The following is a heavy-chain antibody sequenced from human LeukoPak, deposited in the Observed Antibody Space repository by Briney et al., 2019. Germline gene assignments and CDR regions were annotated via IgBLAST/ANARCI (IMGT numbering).Heavy chain of an antibody. CDR1: GFVFNDYW. D-gene: IGHD3-10*01. V-gene: IGHV3-74*01. J-gene: IGHJ4*02. Sequence: PGGSLRLSCAASGFVFNDYWMHWVRQAPGKGLVWVSRINNDGSSTDYADSVQGRFTVSRDNAKNSLYLQMNSLRAEDTAVYYCARGRITMVRGGDFDYWGQGTLVTVSS. CDR3: ARGRITMVRGGDFDY. CDR2: INNDGSST.